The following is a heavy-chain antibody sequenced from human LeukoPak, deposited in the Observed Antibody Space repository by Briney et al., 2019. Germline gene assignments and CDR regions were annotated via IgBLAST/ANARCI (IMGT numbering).Heavy chain of an antibody. V-gene: IGHV4-59*01. J-gene: IGHJ5*02. CDR3: AREYYYDSSGYYYRWFDP. CDR2: IYYSGST. Sequence: PSETLSLTCTVSGGSISSYYWSWIRRPPGKGLEWIGYIYYSGSTNYNPSLKSRVTISVDTSKNQFSLKLSSVTAADTAVYYCAREYYYDSSGYYYRWFDPWGQGTLVTVSS. CDR1: GGSISSYY. D-gene: IGHD3-22*01.